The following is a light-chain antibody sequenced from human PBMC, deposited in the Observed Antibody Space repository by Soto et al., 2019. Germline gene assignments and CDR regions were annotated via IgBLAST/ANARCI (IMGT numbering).Light chain of an antibody. CDR3: QQSYSTPYT. V-gene: IGKV1-39*01. CDR1: QSISSY. Sequence: DIQMTQSPASLSASVGDRVTITCRASQSISSYLNWHQQKPGKAPKLLFYAASSLQSGVPSRFSGSGSGTDFTLTISSLQPEDFATYYCQQSYSTPYTFGHGTKLEIK. CDR2: AAS. J-gene: IGKJ2*01.